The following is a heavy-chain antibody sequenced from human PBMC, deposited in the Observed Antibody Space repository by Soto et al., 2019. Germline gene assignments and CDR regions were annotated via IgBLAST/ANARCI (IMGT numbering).Heavy chain of an antibody. CDR2: ISGSGGST. D-gene: IGHD4-17*01. J-gene: IGHJ4*02. Sequence: EVQLLESGVGLVQPGGSLRLSCAASGFTFSSYAMSWVRQAPGKGLECVSAISGSGGSTDYADSVTGRFTISRDNSKNTLYLQMHSLRAEDPAVYYCAKEGNYGDYSGWGQGTLVTVSS. CDR1: GFTFSSYA. V-gene: IGHV3-23*01. CDR3: AKEGNYGDYSG.